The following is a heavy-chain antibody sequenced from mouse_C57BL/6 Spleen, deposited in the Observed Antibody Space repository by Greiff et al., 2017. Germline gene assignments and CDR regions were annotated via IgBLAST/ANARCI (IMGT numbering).Heavy chain of an antibody. CDR1: GYSITSGYY. D-gene: IGHD2-3*01. Sequence: EVQLQESGPGLVKPSQSLSLTCSVTGYSITSGYYWNWIRQFPGNKLEWMGYISYDGSNNYNPSLKNRISITRDTSKNQFFLKLNSVTTEDTATYYCARERGYDGYYDFDYWGQGTTLTVSS. CDR2: ISYDGSN. J-gene: IGHJ2*01. V-gene: IGHV3-6*01. CDR3: ARERGYDGYYDFDY.